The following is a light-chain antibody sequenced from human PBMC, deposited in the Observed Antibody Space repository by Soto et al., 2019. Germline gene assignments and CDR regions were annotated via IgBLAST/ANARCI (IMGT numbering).Light chain of an antibody. CDR2: GAS. CDR3: QQYGSSPPSIT. Sequence: EIVLRQSPGTLSLSPGERATLSCRASQSVSSSYLAWYQQKPGQAPRLLIYGASSRATGIPDRFSGSGSGTDFTLTISRLEPEDFAEYYCQQYGSSPPSITFGQGTRLEIK. CDR1: QSVSSSY. J-gene: IGKJ5*01. V-gene: IGKV3-20*01.